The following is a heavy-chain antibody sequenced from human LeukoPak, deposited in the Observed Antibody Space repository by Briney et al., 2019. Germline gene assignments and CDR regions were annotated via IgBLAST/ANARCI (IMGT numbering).Heavy chain of an antibody. Sequence: GRSLRLSCAASGFTFSSYGMHWVRQAPGKGLEWVAVIWYDGSNKYYADSVKGRFTISRDNSKNTLYLQMNSLRAKDTAVYYCARDLAAADDYWGQGTLVTVSS. CDR1: GFTFSSYG. V-gene: IGHV3-33*01. J-gene: IGHJ4*02. CDR2: IWYDGSNK. D-gene: IGHD6-13*01. CDR3: ARDLAAADDY.